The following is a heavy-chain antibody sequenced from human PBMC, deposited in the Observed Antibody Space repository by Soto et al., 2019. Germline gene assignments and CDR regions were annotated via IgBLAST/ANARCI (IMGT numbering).Heavy chain of an antibody. J-gene: IGHJ6*02. CDR1: GGYISGGYYS. D-gene: IGHD1-1*01. V-gene: IGHV4-30-2*05. CDR3: ARELPQRQGRNMDV. Sequence: SETLSLTCAVSGGYISGGYYSWSWIRQPPGKGLEWFGYINHRGSLYYNPSLKSRVSMSVDTSKNQFSLNLSSVTAADTAVYYCARELPQRQGRNMDVWGQGTTVTVSS. CDR2: INHRGSL.